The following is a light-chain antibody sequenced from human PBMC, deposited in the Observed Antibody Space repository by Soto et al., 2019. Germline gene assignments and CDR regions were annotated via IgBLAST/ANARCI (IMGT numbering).Light chain of an antibody. V-gene: IGKV1-39*01. J-gene: IGKJ2*01. CDR3: QQSHSTPYP. Sequence: DLQMTQSPSALSAAVGDRVTITCRASQSISNYLNCYQYKPGKAPRLLIYAASSLQRGVPSRFSGSGSGTDFTLTIRSLQPDDSATYYCQQSHSTPYPFGQGTKLEIQ. CDR1: QSISNY. CDR2: AAS.